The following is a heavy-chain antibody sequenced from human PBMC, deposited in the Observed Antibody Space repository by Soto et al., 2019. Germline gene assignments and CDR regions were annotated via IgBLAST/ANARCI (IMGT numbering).Heavy chain of an antibody. D-gene: IGHD3-10*01. V-gene: IGHV3-48*02. Sequence: EVQLVESGGGLIQRGWSLRLSCAASGFTLSTYSLNWVRQAPRKGLEWLSYISGSSNTIYYADSVKGRFTISRDNAKNSLYLQMNSLRDEDTAVYFCARGFDLQYGMDVWGQGTTVTVSS. CDR2: ISGSSNTI. CDR1: GFTLSTYS. CDR3: ARGFDLQYGMDV. J-gene: IGHJ6*02.